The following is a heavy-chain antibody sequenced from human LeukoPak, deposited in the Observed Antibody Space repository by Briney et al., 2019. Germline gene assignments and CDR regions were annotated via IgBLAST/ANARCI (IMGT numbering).Heavy chain of an antibody. CDR1: GGSISSFY. J-gene: IGHJ4*02. Sequence: SETLSLTCSVSGGSISSFYWSWIRQPPGKGLEWIGYIYYSEIFNSGSTSYNPSLKSRVTISLDTSKNQFSLKLSSVTAADTAVYYCAREEDSSSWYGEVYYWGQGTLVTVSS. CDR2: IYYSEIFNSGST. CDR3: AREEDSSSWYGEVYY. D-gene: IGHD6-13*01. V-gene: IGHV4-59*12.